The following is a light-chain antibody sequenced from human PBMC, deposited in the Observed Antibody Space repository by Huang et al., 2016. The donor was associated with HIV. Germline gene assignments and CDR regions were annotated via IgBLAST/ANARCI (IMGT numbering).Light chain of an antibody. V-gene: IGKV4-1*01. J-gene: IGKJ2*01. Sequence: DIMLTQSPASLAVSLGERATLTCRSSRSLLYASNGKNFLAWYQQRPGQPPKLVMYLAAVRESGVPERFTGGGSGTEFTLTIASLQAEDVAVYYCQQFYSMPYTFGQGTRLEI. CDR2: LAA. CDR3: QQFYSMPYT. CDR1: RSLLYASNGKNF.